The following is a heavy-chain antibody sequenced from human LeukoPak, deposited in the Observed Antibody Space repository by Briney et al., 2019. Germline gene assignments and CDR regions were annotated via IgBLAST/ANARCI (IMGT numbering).Heavy chain of an antibody. CDR3: ARDRGDGYNYYPYYYYGMDV. J-gene: IGHJ6*02. V-gene: IGHV4-61*01. Sequence: SETLSLTCTVSGGSVSRGSYYWSWIRQPPGKGLEWIGYIYYSGSTNYNPSLKSRVTISVDTSKNQFSLKLSSVTAADTAVYYCARDRGDGYNYYPYYYYGMDVWGQGTTVTVSS. CDR1: GGSVSRGSYY. CDR2: IYYSGST. D-gene: IGHD5-24*01.